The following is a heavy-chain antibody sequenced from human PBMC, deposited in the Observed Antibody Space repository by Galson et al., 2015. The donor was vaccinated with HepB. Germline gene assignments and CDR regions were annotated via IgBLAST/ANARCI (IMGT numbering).Heavy chain of an antibody. CDR3: ARSYNYYYMDV. CDR1: GFTFSNFG. J-gene: IGHJ6*03. CDR2: ITGGSPTM. Sequence: SLRLSCAASGFTFSNFGMKWVRQAPGKGLEWLSYITGGSPTMYYADSVKGRFTISRDSAKSSLYLQMNSLRAEDTAVYYCARSYNYYYMDVWVEGTTVTVSS. V-gene: IGHV3-48*01. D-gene: IGHD3-16*01.